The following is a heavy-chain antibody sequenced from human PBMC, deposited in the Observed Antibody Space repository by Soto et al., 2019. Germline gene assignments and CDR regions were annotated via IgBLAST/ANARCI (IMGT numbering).Heavy chain of an antibody. CDR3: ARGDREDIAVVIGVRPGEYGVDV. CDR2: ISYDGGNK. CDR1: GFTFRNYA. Sequence: QVQLVESGGGVVQPGRSLRLSCAASGFTFRNYAMHWVRQAPGKGLECVAVISYDGGNKFYRDYVKGRFTISRDNSKNTLYLQIKRLRYEDTAVYYCARGDREDIAVVIGVRPGEYGVDVWGQGTTVTGSS. J-gene: IGHJ6*02. V-gene: IGHV3-30-3*01. D-gene: IGHD2-15*01.